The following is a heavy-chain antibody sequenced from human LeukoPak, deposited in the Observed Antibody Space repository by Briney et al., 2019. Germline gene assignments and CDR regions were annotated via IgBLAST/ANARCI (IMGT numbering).Heavy chain of an antibody. CDR2: IWYDGSNK. D-gene: IGHD3-10*01. J-gene: IGHJ4*02. CDR3: ARDWGSGSSYYFDY. CDR1: GFTFSSYG. Sequence: GGSLRLSCAASGFTFSSYGMHWVRQAPGKGLEWVAVIWYDGSNKYYADSVKGRFTISRDNSKNTLYLQRNSLRAEDTAVYYCARDWGSGSSYYFDYWGQGTLVTASS. V-gene: IGHV3-33*01.